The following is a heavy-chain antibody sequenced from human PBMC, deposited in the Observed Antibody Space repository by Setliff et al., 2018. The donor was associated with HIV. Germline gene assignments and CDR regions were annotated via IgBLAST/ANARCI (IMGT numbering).Heavy chain of an antibody. Sequence: PSETLSLTCTVSGASISGYYWSWIRQAAGKGLEWIGRIETSGGNIDPNPSFKSRATMSGDTPKNQFSLKLSSVTAADTAVYYCARDGVWSSGLDAFDIWGQGTMVT. CDR3: ARDGVWSSGLDAFDI. CDR1: GASISGYY. J-gene: IGHJ3*02. CDR2: IETSGGNI. D-gene: IGHD3-22*01. V-gene: IGHV4-4*07.